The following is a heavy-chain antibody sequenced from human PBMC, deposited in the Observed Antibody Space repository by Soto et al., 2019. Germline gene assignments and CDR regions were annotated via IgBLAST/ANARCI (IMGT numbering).Heavy chain of an antibody. CDR3: ARGSGLVRRYFDY. V-gene: IGHV4-31*11. Sequence: SETLSLTCAVSGGSISSGGYYWSWIRQHPGKGLEWIGYVYYSGSTYYNPSLKSRVTISVDTSKNQFSLKLSSVTAADTAVYYCARGSGLVRRYFDYWGQGTLVTVSS. CDR2: VYYSGST. CDR1: GGSISSGGYY. D-gene: IGHD6-19*01. J-gene: IGHJ4*02.